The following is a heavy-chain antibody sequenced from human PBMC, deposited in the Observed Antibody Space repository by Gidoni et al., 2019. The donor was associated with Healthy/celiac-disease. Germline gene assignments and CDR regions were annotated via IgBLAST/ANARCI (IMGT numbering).Heavy chain of an antibody. J-gene: IGHJ4*02. Sequence: QVQLVESGGGVVQPGRSLRLSCAASGFTFSSYGLHWVRQAPGKGLEWVAVISYDGSNKYYADSVKGRFTISRDNSKNTLYLQMNSLRAEDTAVYYCAKGAYYDILTPPWGYFDYWGQGTLVTVSS. D-gene: IGHD3-9*01. CDR2: ISYDGSNK. V-gene: IGHV3-30*18. CDR1: GFTFSSYG. CDR3: AKGAYYDILTPPWGYFDY.